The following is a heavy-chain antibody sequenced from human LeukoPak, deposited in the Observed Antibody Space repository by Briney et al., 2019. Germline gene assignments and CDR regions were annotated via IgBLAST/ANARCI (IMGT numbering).Heavy chain of an antibody. J-gene: IGHJ4*02. V-gene: IGHV4-61*02. CDR1: GGSISSGSYY. Sequence: KASETLSLTCTVSGGSISSGSYYWSWIRQPAGKGLEWIGRIYTSGSTNYNPSLKSRVTISVNTSKNQFSLKLSSVTAADTAVYYCARSNWNDSDYWGQGTLVTVSS. CDR2: IYTSGST. CDR3: ARSNWNDSDY. D-gene: IGHD1-20*01.